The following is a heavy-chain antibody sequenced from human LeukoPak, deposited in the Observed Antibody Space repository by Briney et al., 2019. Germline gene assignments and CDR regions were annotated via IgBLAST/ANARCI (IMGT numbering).Heavy chain of an antibody. Sequence: GGSLRLSCAGSGFTFSDYYMSWVRQAPGKGLEWVPYISSSGNTIFYADSVKGRFTISRANAKKPVYLQMNSLRAEDTAVYYCVRDNRENRWLQRGDNWFDPWGQGTLVTVSS. V-gene: IGHV3-11*01. CDR3: VRDNRENRWLQRGDNWFDP. CDR1: GFTFSDYY. D-gene: IGHD5-24*01. CDR2: ISSSGNTI. J-gene: IGHJ5*02.